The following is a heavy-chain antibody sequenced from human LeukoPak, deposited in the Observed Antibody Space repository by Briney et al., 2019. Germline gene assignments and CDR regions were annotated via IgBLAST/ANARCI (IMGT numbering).Heavy chain of an antibody. Sequence: SETLSLTCAVSGHSISTSNSYWGWIRRPPGKGLEWVGSIYYSGNTYYNPSLKSRVTISVDTSKNQFSLKLTSVTAADTAVYYCARQTGVGLFILPGGQGTLVTVSS. CDR2: IYYSGNT. V-gene: IGHV4-39*01. J-gene: IGHJ4*02. CDR1: GHSISTSNSY. CDR3: ARQTGVGLFILP. D-gene: IGHD3-3*01.